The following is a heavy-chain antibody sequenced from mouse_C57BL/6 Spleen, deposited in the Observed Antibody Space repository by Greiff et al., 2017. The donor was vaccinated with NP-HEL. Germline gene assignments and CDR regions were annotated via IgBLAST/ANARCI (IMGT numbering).Heavy chain of an antibody. CDR3: ARNGNRSYYAMDD. Sequence: VHLQQPGTELVKPGASVKLSCTASGFTFNSYWMHWVKQRPGQGLEWIGNINPNNGGTNYTEKFQSKATLTVDKSSSTAYMQLSSLTSEDAAVYYCARNGNRSYYAMDDWGQGTSVTVAS. CDR1: GFTFNSYW. V-gene: IGHV1-53*01. CDR2: INPNNGGT. J-gene: IGHJ4*01. D-gene: IGHD2-1*01.